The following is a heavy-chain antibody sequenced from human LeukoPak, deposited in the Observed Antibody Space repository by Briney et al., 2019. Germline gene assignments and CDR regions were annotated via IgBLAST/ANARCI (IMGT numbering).Heavy chain of an antibody. J-gene: IGHJ3*02. CDR2: IYYSGST. V-gene: IGHV4-59*01. D-gene: IGHD3-16*01. Sequence: SETLSLTCTVSGGSISSYYWSWIRQPPRKGPGWIGYIYYSGSTNYNPSLKSRVTISVDTSKNQFSLKLSSVTAADTAVYYCARMGHGRNDAFDIWGQGTMVTVSS. CDR1: GGSISSYY. CDR3: ARMGHGRNDAFDI.